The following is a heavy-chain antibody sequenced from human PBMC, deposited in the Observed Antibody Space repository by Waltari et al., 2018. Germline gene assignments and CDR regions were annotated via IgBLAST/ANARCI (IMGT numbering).Heavy chain of an antibody. CDR1: GGSISSSSYY. D-gene: IGHD3-22*01. CDR3: ARQAFDTRGYYVDY. V-gene: IGHV4-39*01. Sequence: QLQLQESGPGLVKPSETLSLTCTVSGGSISSSSYYWGCIRQPQGKGLGWIGSIYYSGSTYYKPYLKSRVTISVDTSKNQFSLKLSSVTAADTAVYYCARQAFDTRGYYVDYWGQGTLVTVSS. J-gene: IGHJ4*02. CDR2: IYYSGST.